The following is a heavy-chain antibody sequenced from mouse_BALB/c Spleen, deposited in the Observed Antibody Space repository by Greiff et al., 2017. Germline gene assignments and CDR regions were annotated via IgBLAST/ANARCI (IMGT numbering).Heavy chain of an antibody. CDR3: ARNFDGYYRGAMDY. V-gene: IGHV2-2*02. CDR1: GFSLTSYG. Sequence: VQLKESGPGLVQPSQSLSITCTASGFSLTSYGVHWVRQSPGKGLEWLGVIWSGGSTDYNAAFISRLSIIKDNSKSQVFFKMNSLQANDTAIYCCARNFDGYYRGAMDYWGQGTSVTVSS. J-gene: IGHJ4*01. D-gene: IGHD2-3*01. CDR2: IWSGGST.